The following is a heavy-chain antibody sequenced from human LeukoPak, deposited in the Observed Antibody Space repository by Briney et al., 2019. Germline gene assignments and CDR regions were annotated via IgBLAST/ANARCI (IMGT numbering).Heavy chain of an antibody. J-gene: IGHJ4*02. V-gene: IGHV4-59*01. CDR1: GGSISSYH. D-gene: IGHD2-2*02. Sequence: SETLSLTCTVSGGSISSYHWSWIRQPPGKGLEWIGYFYDTGSTNYNPSLKSRVTISVDTSKNQFSLKLSSVTAADTAVYYCARGRVLPAAIGRNYYFDYWGQGTRVTVYS. CDR2: FYDTGST. CDR3: ARGRVLPAAIGRNYYFDY.